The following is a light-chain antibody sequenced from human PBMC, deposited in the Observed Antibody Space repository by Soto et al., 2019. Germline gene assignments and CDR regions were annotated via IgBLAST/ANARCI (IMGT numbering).Light chain of an antibody. CDR2: EDN. CDR1: KLGDKH. CDR3: QTWDSSTVV. Sequence: SYELTQPPSVSVSPGQTASITCSGDKLGDKHASWYQQKPGQSPVLVIYEDNKRPSGIPERFSGSNSGNTATLTISGTQAMDEADFYCQTWDSSTVVFGGGTQLTVL. J-gene: IGLJ2*01. V-gene: IGLV3-1*01.